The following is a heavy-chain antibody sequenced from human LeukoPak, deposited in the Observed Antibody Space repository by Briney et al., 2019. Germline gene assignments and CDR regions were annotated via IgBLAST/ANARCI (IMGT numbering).Heavy chain of an antibody. CDR2: ITSNSSST. CDR3: ARVRGGYYMDV. Sequence: GGSLRLSCAASGFTFSSYSMNWVRQAPGKGLEWVSYITSNSSSTYYADSVKGRFTISRDNAKNSLCLQMNSLRAEDTAVYYCARVRGGYYMDVWGKGTTVTVSS. V-gene: IGHV3-48*01. D-gene: IGHD3-10*01. J-gene: IGHJ6*03. CDR1: GFTFSSYS.